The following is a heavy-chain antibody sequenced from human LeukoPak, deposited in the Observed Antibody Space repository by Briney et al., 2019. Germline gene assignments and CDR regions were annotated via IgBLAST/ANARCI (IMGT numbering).Heavy chain of an antibody. D-gene: IGHD4-23*01. CDR3: ARGAGNSYYYYYMDV. J-gene: IGHJ6*03. Sequence: SVKVSCKASGGTFSSYAISWVRQAPGQGLEWMGRIIPIFGTANYAQKFQGRVTITADESTSTAYMELSSLRSEDTAVYYRARGAGNSYYYYYMDVWGKGTTVTVFS. CDR1: GGTFSSYA. V-gene: IGHV1-69*15. CDR2: IIPIFGTA.